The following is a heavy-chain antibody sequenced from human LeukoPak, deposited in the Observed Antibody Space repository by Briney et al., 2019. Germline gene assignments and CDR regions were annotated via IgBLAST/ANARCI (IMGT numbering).Heavy chain of an antibody. CDR1: GFTFSSYG. CDR3: AKDLTSWNY. V-gene: IGHV3-23*01. J-gene: IGHJ4*02. Sequence: GGSLRLSCAASGFTFSSYGITWVRQAPGKGLEWVSGVSGSGENTYYADSVKGRFTISRDNSKNTLYLQMNSLRAEDTALYYCAKDLTSWNYWGQGTLVTVSS. CDR2: VSGSGENT. D-gene: IGHD2-2*01.